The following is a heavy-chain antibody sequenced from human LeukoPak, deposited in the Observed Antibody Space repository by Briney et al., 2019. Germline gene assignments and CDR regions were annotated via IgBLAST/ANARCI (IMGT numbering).Heavy chain of an antibody. CDR1: GGSISSGGYY. J-gene: IGHJ3*02. CDR3: ASRADYYDSSGPYDAFDI. Sequence: SQTLSLTCTVSGGSISSGGYYWSWIRQHPGKGLEWIGYIYYSGSTYYNPSLKSRVTISVDTSKNQFSLKLSSVTVADTAVYYCASRADYYDSSGPYDAFDIWGQGTMVTVSS. D-gene: IGHD3-22*01. CDR2: IYYSGST. V-gene: IGHV4-31*03.